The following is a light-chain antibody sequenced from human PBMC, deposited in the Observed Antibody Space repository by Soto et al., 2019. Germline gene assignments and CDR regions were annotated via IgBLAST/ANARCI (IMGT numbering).Light chain of an antibody. CDR2: SNN. J-gene: IGLJ1*01. Sequence: LTPRPSGSESPGQSVTIYCTGTSSDVGGYHYVSWYQQLPGTAPKLLIYSNNQRPSGVPDRFSGSKSGTSASLAISGLQSEDEADYYCAAWDDSLNGSYVFVTGNKGIVL. CDR3: AAWDDSLNGSYV. V-gene: IGLV1-44*01. CDR1: SSDVGGYH.